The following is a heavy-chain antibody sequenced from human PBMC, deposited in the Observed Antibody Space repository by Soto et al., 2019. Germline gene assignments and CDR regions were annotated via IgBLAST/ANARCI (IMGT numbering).Heavy chain of an antibody. D-gene: IGHD5-18*01. CDR1: GGYIRSCGYY. Sequence: TLSLSCTVSGGYIRSCGYYWSWARHNRRMSLEWIGNIYYSGNTYYNPSLKSRLTISVDTSKNQFSLNLSSVTAADTAVYYCARDRLMATAGTARHYFGLDVWGQGTTVTVSS. J-gene: IGHJ6*02. CDR2: IYYSGNT. V-gene: IGHV4-31*03. CDR3: ARDRLMATAGTARHYFGLDV.